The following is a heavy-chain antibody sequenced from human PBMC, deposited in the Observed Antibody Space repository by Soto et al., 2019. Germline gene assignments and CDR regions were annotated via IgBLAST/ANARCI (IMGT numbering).Heavy chain of an antibody. CDR2: ISSSRATI. CDR3: VRGRSDSLMDV. CDR1: GFTLNTFS. D-gene: IGHD2-15*01. V-gene: IGHV3-48*02. J-gene: IGHJ6*02. Sequence: GGSLRLSCAGSGFTLNTFSMNWVRQAPGKGLEWVSYISSSRATIYYADSVKGRFTISRDDAKNSLYLQMNSLRDDDTAVYYCVRGRSDSLMDVWGQGATVTVSS.